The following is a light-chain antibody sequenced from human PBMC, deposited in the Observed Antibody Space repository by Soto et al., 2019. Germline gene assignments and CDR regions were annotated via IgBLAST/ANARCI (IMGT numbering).Light chain of an antibody. Sequence: EIVLTQSPGTLSVSPGERATLSCRASQSVSSKYLAWYQQKPGQAPRVLIYGTSIRASGVPERFSGGGSGTDFTLTITRLEPEDFAVYYCEQYDSRSPWTFGQGTKIEIK. CDR2: GTS. J-gene: IGKJ1*01. CDR1: QSVSSKY. V-gene: IGKV3-20*01. CDR3: EQYDSRSPWT.